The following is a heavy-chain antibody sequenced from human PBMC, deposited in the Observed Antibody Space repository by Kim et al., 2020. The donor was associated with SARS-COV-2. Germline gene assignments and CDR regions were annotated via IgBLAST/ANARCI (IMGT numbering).Heavy chain of an antibody. CDR3: ARTSGYSSSWYNY. Sequence: SVRGRFTISRANSKNTRYLQKNSLRAEDTAVYYCARTSGYSSSWYNYWGQGTLVTVSS. D-gene: IGHD6-13*01. V-gene: IGHV3-30*07. J-gene: IGHJ4*02.